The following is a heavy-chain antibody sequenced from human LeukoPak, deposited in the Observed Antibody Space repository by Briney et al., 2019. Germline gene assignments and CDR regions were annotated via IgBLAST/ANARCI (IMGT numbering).Heavy chain of an antibody. D-gene: IGHD3-22*01. V-gene: IGHV3-21*01. CDR3: ARDSPDSSGFYPTDY. J-gene: IGHJ4*02. CDR2: ISSSSSYI. Sequence: PGGSLRLSCAASGFTFSRYTMNWVRQAPGKGLEWVSYISSSSSYIYYADSVKGRFTISRDNAKNSVYLQMNSLRAEDTAVYYCARDSPDSSGFYPTDYWGQGTLVTVSS. CDR1: GFTFSRYT.